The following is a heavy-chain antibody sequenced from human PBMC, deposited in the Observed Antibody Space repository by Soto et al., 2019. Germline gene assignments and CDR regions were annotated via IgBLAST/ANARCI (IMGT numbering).Heavy chain of an antibody. CDR3: ARDTGIVVVPAAKGSNYNYYYYYMDV. D-gene: IGHD2-2*01. CDR2: INPSGGST. J-gene: IGHJ6*03. V-gene: IGHV1-46*03. CDR1: GYTFTSYY. Sequence: GASVKVSCKASGYTFTSYYMHWVRQAPGQGLEWMGIINPSGGSTSYAQKFQGRVTMTRDTSTSTVYMELSSLRSEDTAVYYCARDTGIVVVPAAKGSNYNYYYYYMDVWGKGTTVTVSS.